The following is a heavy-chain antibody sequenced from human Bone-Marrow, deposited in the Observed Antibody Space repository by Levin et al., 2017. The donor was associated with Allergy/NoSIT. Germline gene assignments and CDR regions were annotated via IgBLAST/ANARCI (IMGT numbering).Heavy chain of an antibody. D-gene: IGHD2-21*02. J-gene: IGHJ6*02. Sequence: SVKVSCKASGGIFSAYAISWVRQAPGQGLEWMGWIIPIFGTTSKAQKFQDRVTITADESTDTSYMELKSLRSEDTALYYCARGNIVVETAVPPDAWGQGTTVTVTS. V-gene: IGHV1-69*13. CDR3: ARGNIVVETAVPPDA. CDR1: GGIFSAYA. CDR2: IIPIFGTT.